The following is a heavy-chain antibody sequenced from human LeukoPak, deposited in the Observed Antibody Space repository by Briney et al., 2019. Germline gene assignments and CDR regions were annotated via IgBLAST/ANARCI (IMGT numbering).Heavy chain of an antibody. V-gene: IGHV3-23*01. J-gene: IGHJ4*02. CDR1: GFTFSSYA. Sequence: GGSLRLSCAASGFTFSSYAMSWVRQAPGRGLEWVSAISGSGGSTYYADSVKGRFTISRDNPKNTLYLQMNSLRAEDTAVYYCAKVEGSGYRHPFDYWGQGTLVTVSS. CDR3: AKVEGSGYRHPFDY. CDR2: ISGSGGST. D-gene: IGHD3-22*01.